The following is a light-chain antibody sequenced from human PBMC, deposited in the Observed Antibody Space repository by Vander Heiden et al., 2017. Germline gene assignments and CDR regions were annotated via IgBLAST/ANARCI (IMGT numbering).Light chain of an antibody. V-gene: IGLV1-44*01. J-gene: IGLJ2*01. CDR3: AAWDDSLNGVV. Sequence: QSVLTQPPSASGTPGQRVTISCSGSSSNIGSNTVIWYQQLPGTAPKLLIYGNNQRPSGVPDRFSGPKSGTSASLAISGLQSEDETDYHCAAWDDSLNGVVFGGGTKLTVL. CDR2: GNN. CDR1: SSNIGSNT.